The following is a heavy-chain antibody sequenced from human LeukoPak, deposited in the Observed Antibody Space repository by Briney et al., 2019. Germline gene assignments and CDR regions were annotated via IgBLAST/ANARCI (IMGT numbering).Heavy chain of an antibody. V-gene: IGHV3-23*01. CDR3: AKLTSSGSSSGSFDY. CDR2: ISGSGGST. CDR1: GFTFSSYA. J-gene: IGHJ4*02. D-gene: IGHD6-6*01. Sequence: GGSLRLSCAASGFTFSSYAMSWVRQAPGKGLEWVSAISGSGGSTYYADSVKGRFTISRDNSKNTLYLQMNSLRAEDTAVYYCAKLTSSGSSSGSFDYWGQGTLVTVSS.